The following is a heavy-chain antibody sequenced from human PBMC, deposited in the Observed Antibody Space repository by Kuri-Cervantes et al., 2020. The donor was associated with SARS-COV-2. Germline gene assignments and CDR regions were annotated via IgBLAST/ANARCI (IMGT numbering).Heavy chain of an antibody. J-gene: IGHJ6*02. CDR3: ARDLLNVWSGYYYYYGMDV. CDR2: IKQDGSEK. CDR1: GFTFSSYW. Sequence: GGSLRLSCAASGFTFSSYWMSWVRQAPGKGLEWVANIKQDGSEKYYVDSVKGRFTISRDNAKNSLYLQMNSLRAEDTAVYYCARDLLNVWSGYYYYYGMDVWGQGTTVTVSS. V-gene: IGHV3-7*05. D-gene: IGHD3-3*01.